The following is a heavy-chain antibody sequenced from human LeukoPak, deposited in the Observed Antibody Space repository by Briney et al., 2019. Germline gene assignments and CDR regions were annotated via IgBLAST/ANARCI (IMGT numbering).Heavy chain of an antibody. V-gene: IGHV1-46*01. Sequence: VASVKVSCKASGYTFTSYYIHWVRQAPGQGLEWMGIINPSGGSTNYAQKFQGRVTMTRDTSTSTVYMELSSLRSEDTAVYYCARDSKFWWFDPWGQGTLVTVSS. CDR1: GYTFTSYY. CDR2: INPSGGST. J-gene: IGHJ5*02. CDR3: ARDSKFWWFDP. D-gene: IGHD3-3*01.